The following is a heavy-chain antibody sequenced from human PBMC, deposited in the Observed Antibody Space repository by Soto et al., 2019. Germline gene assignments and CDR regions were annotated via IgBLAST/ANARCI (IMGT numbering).Heavy chain of an antibody. J-gene: IGHJ4*02. V-gene: IGHV4-61*01. D-gene: IGHD3-22*01. CDR2: IYYSGST. Sequence: SETLSLTCTVSGGSVSSGSYYWSWIRQPPGKGLEWIGYIYYSGSTNYNPSLKSRVTISVDTSKNQFSLKLSSVTAADTAVYYCARVSYYDSSGYQRLFDYWGQGTLVTVSS. CDR1: GGSVSSGSYY. CDR3: ARVSYYDSSGYQRLFDY.